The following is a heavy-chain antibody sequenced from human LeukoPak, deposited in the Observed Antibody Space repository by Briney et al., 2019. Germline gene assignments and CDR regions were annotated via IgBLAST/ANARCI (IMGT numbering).Heavy chain of an antibody. CDR2: ISGSGGST. Sequence: GGSLRLSCAASGFTFSSYAMSWVRQAPGKGLEWVSAISGSGGSTYYADSVKGRFTISRDNSKNTLYLQMNSLRAGDTALYYCTKDSSSGSSYYFHGMDVWGQGTTVTVS. D-gene: IGHD3-10*01. V-gene: IGHV3-23*01. CDR3: TKDSSSGSSYYFHGMDV. J-gene: IGHJ6*02. CDR1: GFTFSSYA.